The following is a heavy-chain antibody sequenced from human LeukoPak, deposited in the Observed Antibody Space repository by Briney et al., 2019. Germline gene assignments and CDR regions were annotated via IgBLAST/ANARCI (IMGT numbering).Heavy chain of an antibody. J-gene: IGHJ5*02. V-gene: IGHV4-39*01. CDR2: IYYSGST. CDR3: ARHGVNNWFDP. D-gene: IGHD3-16*01. Sequence: PSVTLSLTCTVSGGSISSSSYYWGWIRQPPGKGLEWIGSIYYSGSTYYNPSLKSRVTISVDTSKNQFSLRLSSVTAADTAVYYCARHGVNNWFDPWGQGTLVTVSS. CDR1: GGSISSSSYY.